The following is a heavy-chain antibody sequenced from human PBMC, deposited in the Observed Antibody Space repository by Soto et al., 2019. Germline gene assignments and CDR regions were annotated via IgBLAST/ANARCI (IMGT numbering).Heavy chain of an antibody. Sequence: SETLSLTCTVSGRSISISSYYWVCIRQPPGKGLEWIASIDYTGNTFYNPSLTSRVTISVDTSKNQFSLKVTSVTAADTAVYYCARINKGYGTDSWGQGTLVTVSS. CDR1: GRSISISSYY. CDR3: ARINKGYGTDS. V-gene: IGHV4-39*01. D-gene: IGHD5-18*01. J-gene: IGHJ4*02. CDR2: IDYTGNT.